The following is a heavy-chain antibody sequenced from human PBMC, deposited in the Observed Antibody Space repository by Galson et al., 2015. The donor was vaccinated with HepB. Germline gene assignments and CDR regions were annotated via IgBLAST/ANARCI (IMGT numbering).Heavy chain of an antibody. V-gene: IGHV1-2*02. CDR2: INPNSGGT. Sequence: SVKVSCKASGYTFTGSHMHWVRQAPGQGLEWMGWINPNSGGTSHAQKFQGRVTMTRDTSINTAYMELSRLRFDDTAVYYCAREGGHCSSTSCPPDYWGQGTLVTVSS. D-gene: IGHD2-2*01. J-gene: IGHJ4*02. CDR1: GYTFTGSH. CDR3: AREGGHCSSTSCPPDY.